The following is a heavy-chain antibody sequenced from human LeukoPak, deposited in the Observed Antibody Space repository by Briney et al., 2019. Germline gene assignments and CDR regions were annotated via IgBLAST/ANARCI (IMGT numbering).Heavy chain of an antibody. CDR3: ARDLGQLGMDV. CDR1: GYTFTGYY. V-gene: IGHV1-2*04. CDR2: IDPNSGGT. Sequence: ASVRVSCKASGYTFTGYYMHWVRQAPGQGLEWMGWIDPNSGGTNYAQKFQGWVTMTRDTSISTAYMELSRLSSDDTAVYYCARDLGQLGMDVWGQGTTLTVSS. J-gene: IGHJ6*02.